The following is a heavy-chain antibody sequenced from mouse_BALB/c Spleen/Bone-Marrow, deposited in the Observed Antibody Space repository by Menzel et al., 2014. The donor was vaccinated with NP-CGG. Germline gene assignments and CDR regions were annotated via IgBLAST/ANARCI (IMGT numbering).Heavy chain of an antibody. CDR1: GFTFSSFG. CDR2: INSGSGTI. CDR3: ARFYYGSSYQSWFFDV. D-gene: IGHD1-1*01. J-gene: IGHJ1*01. Sequence: EVKLVESGGGLVQPGGSRKLSCAASGFTFSSFGMHWVRQAPEKGLEWVAYINSGSGTIYYADTVKGRFTISRDNPKNTLFLQMTSLRSEDTAKYYCARFYYGSSYQSWFFDVWCAGTTVTVSS. V-gene: IGHV5-17*02.